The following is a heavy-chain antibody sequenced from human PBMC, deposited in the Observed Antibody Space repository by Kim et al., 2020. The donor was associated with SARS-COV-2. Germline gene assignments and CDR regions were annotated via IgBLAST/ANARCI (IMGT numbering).Heavy chain of an antibody. D-gene: IGHD5-12*01. CDR3: VKEMAGTRWITIDG. Sequence: GGSLRLSCAASGFMFDGFSMHWVRQTPGKGLEWVALIDRYGRRTFYADSLRGRFTISRDNSRNSLYLEMNDLRPEDTAWYFCVKEMAGTRWITIDGWG. J-gene: IGHJ6*02. CDR1: GFMFDGFS. CDR2: IDRYGRRT. V-gene: IGHV3-43*01.